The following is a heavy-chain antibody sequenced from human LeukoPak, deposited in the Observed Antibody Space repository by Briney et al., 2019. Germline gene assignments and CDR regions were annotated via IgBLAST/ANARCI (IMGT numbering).Heavy chain of an antibody. D-gene: IGHD6-13*01. CDR1: GYTFTGYY. V-gene: IGHV1-2*02. CDR2: INPNSGGT. J-gene: IGHJ3*02. Sequence: SVKVSCKASGYTFTGYYMHWVRQAPGQGLEWMGWINPNSGGTNYAQKLQGRVTMTTDTSTSTAYMELRSLRSDDTAVYYCARGMGAAAGRRHAFDIWGQGTMVTVSS. CDR3: ARGMGAAAGRRHAFDI.